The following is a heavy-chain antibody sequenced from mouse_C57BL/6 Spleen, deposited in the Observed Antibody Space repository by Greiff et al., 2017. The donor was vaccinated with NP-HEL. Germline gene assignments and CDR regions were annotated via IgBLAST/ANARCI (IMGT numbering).Heavy chain of an antibody. Sequence: DVRLVESGGGLVKPGGSLKLSCAASGFTFSDYGMHWVRQAPEKGLEWVAYISSGSSTIYYADTVKGRFTISRDNAKNTLFLQMTSLRSEDTAMYYCARDSYGLMDYWGQGTSVTVSS. CDR2: ISSGSSTI. D-gene: IGHD1-1*02. CDR1: GFTFSDYG. V-gene: IGHV5-17*01. CDR3: ARDSYGLMDY. J-gene: IGHJ4*01.